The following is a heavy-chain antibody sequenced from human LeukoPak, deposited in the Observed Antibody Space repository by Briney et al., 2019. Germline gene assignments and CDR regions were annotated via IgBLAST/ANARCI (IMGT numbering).Heavy chain of an antibody. D-gene: IGHD2-2*01. CDR1: GFTFSSYS. Sequence: GGSLRLSCAASGFTFSSYSMNWVRQAPGKGLEWVSSISRSSSYIYYADSVKGRFTISRDNAKNSLYLQMNSLRAEDTAVYYCARDRGGYQLPNFDYWGQGTLVTVSS. J-gene: IGHJ4*02. CDR2: ISRSSSYI. CDR3: ARDRGGYQLPNFDY. V-gene: IGHV3-21*01.